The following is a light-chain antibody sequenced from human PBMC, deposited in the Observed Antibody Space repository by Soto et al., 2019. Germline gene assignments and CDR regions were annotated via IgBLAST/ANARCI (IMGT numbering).Light chain of an antibody. J-gene: IGKJ4*01. CDR3: QQYNSWPLT. CDR1: ESISIW. CDR2: DAS. Sequence: DIQMTQSPSTLSASVGDRVTITCRASESISIWLAWYQQKPGKAPNLLIYDASSLESGVPSRFSGSGSGTEFTLTISSLQSEDFAVYYCQQYNSWPLTFGGGTKVDIK. V-gene: IGKV1-5*01.